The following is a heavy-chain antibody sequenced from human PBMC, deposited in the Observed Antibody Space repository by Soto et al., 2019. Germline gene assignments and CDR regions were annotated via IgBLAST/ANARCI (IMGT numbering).Heavy chain of an antibody. Sequence: QITLKESGPTLVKPTQTLTLTCTFSGFSLSTSGVGVGWIRQPPGKALEWLALIYWDDDKRYSPSLKSRLTITKDTSKNQVVLTMTNMDPMDTATYYCARSTYCYGSGSYYRNFDYWGQGTLVTVSS. CDR3: ARSTYCYGSGSYYRNFDY. J-gene: IGHJ4*02. CDR2: IYWDDDK. V-gene: IGHV2-5*02. CDR1: GFSLSTSGVG. D-gene: IGHD3-10*01.